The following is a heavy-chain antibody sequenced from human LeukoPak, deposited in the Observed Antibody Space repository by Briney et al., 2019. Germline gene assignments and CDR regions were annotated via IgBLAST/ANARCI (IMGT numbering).Heavy chain of an antibody. D-gene: IGHD3-16*01. CDR2: IYTSGST. CDR3: ARSDWGSFDY. V-gene: IGHV4-61*02. Sequence: SETLSLTCTVSGGSISSGSYYWSWLRQPAGKGLEWIGRIYTSGSTNYNPSLKSRVTISVDTSKNQFSLKLSSVTAADTAVYYCARSDWGSFDYWGQGTLVTVSS. CDR1: GGSISSGSYY. J-gene: IGHJ4*02.